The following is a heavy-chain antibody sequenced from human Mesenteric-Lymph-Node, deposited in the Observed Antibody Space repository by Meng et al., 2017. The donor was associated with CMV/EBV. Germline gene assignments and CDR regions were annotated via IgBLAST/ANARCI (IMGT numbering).Heavy chain of an antibody. J-gene: IGHJ3*02. D-gene: IGHD2-2*01. CDR2: INHSGST. CDR1: GGSFSGYY. CDR3: ARDLYCSSTSCYGAFDI. V-gene: IGHV4-34*01. Sequence: GSLRLSCAVYGGSFSGYYWSWIRQPPGKGLEWIGEINHSGSTNYNPSLKSRVTISVDTSKNQFSLKLSSVTAADTAVYYCARDLYCSSTSCYGAFDIWGQGTMVTVSS.